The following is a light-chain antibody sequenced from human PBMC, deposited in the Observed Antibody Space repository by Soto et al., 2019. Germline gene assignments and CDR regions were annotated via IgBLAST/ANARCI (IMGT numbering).Light chain of an antibody. J-gene: IGKJ1*01. CDR2: GAS. V-gene: IGKV3-20*01. Sequence: EIVLTQSPGTLSLSPGERGTLSCRASQTVRSSYLTWYQQKPGQAPRILLYGASSRATGIPDRFSGSGSGTDFTLTISRLEPEDFAVYYCQQYGSSPPTFGQGTKVEIK. CDR3: QQYGSSPPT. CDR1: QTVRSSY.